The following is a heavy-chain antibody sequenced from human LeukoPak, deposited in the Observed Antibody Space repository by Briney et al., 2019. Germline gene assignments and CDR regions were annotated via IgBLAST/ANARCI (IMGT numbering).Heavy chain of an antibody. V-gene: IGHV4-34*01. CDR3: AGGLKRSYPDDY. CDR2: INHSGST. D-gene: IGHD1-26*01. J-gene: IGHJ4*02. CDR1: GGSFSGYY. Sequence: SETLSLTCAVYGGSFSGYYWSWIRQPPGKGLEWIGEINHSGSTNYNPSLKSRVTISVDTSKNQFSLKLSSVTAADTAVYYCAGGLKRSYPDDYWGQGTLVTVSS.